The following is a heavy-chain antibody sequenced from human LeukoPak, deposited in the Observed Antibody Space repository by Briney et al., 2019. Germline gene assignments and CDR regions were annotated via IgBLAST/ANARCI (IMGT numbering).Heavy chain of an antibody. CDR3: ARGMVRGVTYYYYYMDV. J-gene: IGHJ6*03. D-gene: IGHD3-10*01. CDR1: GYTFTGYY. Sequence: ASVKVSCKASGYTFTGYYMHWVRQAPGQGLEWMGWINPNSGGTNYAQKFQGRVTMTRDTSISTAYMELSRLRSDDTAVYYCARGMVRGVTYYYYYMDVWGKGTTVTISS. V-gene: IGHV1-2*02. CDR2: INPNSGGT.